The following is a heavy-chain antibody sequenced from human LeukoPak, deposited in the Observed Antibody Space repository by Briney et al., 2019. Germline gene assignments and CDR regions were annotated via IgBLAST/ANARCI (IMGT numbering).Heavy chain of an antibody. D-gene: IGHD2-21*02. CDR2: IIPVLGTT. CDR3: GASTVTVTCYYMAV. V-gene: IGHV1-69*13. CDR1: GGSFSTHA. J-gene: IGHJ6*03. Sequence: SVKVSCKAAGGSFSTHAIIWVRQAPGQGLEWMGGIIPVLGTTNSAQRFQDRLSLTADESTGTASMELTSLRPEDSAVYYCGASTVTVTCYYMAVWGTGTTITVPS.